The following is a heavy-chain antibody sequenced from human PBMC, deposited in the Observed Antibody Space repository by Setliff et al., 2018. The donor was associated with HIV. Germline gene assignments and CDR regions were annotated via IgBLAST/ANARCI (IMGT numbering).Heavy chain of an antibody. D-gene: IGHD2-21*01. J-gene: IGHJ5*02. Sequence: ASVKVSCKASGYNFVGYGINWLRQAPGQGLEWMGWINTYNGNTKYGQKFQGSVTMTTDTSTSTVYMELRNLRSDDTAVYVCARGGPARVALLYWFDPWGQGTLVTVSS. CDR3: ARGGPARVALLYWFDP. CDR2: INTYNGNT. CDR1: GYNFVGYG. V-gene: IGHV1-18*01.